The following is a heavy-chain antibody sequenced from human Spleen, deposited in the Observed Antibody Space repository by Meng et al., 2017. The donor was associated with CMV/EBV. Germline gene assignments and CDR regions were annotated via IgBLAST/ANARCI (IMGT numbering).Heavy chain of an antibody. CDR1: GYTFTSYY. CDR2: MNPNSGNT. Sequence: QVQLVQSGAEVKKPGASVKVSCKASGYTFTSYYMHWVRQATGQGLEWMGWMNPNSGNTGYAQKFQGRVTMTRNTSISTAYLELSSLRSEDTAVYYCARNIAWFDPWGQGTLVTVSS. D-gene: IGHD5-12*01. J-gene: IGHJ5*02. CDR3: ARNIAWFDP. V-gene: IGHV1-8*02.